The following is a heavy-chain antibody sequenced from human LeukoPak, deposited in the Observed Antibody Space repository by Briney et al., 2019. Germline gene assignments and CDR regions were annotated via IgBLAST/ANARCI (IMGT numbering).Heavy chain of an antibody. Sequence: ASVKVSCKVSGYTLTELSMHWVRQAPGKGLEWMGGFDPEDGETIYAQEFQGRVTMTEDTSTDTAYMELSSLRSEDTAVYYCATDSRYYDYVWGSYKLSYWGQGTLVTVSS. J-gene: IGHJ4*02. D-gene: IGHD3-16*01. V-gene: IGHV1-24*01. CDR3: ATDSRYYDYVWGSYKLSY. CDR2: FDPEDGET. CDR1: GYTLTELS.